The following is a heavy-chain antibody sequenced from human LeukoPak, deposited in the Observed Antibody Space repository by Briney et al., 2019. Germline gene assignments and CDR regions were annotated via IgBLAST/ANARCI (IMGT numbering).Heavy chain of an antibody. J-gene: IGHJ4*02. CDR2: IYYSGST. CDR1: GGSISSYY. Sequence: SETLSLTCTVSGGSISSYYWSWLRQPPGKGLEWIGYIYYSGSTNYNPSLKSRVTISVDTSKNQFSLKLSSVTAADTAVYYCARLVFGSGYHGGFDYWGQGTLVTVSS. CDR3: ARLVFGSGYHGGFDY. V-gene: IGHV4-59*08. D-gene: IGHD3-22*01.